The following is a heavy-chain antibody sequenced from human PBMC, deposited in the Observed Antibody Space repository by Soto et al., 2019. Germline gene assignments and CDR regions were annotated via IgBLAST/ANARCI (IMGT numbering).Heavy chain of an antibody. CDR3: ARGGWGGYDFGYYYYYMDV. D-gene: IGHD5-12*01. J-gene: IGHJ6*03. CDR1: GGSISSYY. Sequence: SETLSLTCTVSGGSISSYYWSWIRQPPGKGLEWIGYIYYSGSTNYNPSLKSRVTTSVDTSKNQFSLKLSSVTAADTAVYYCARGGWGGYDFGYYYYYMDVWGKGTTVTVSS. CDR2: IYYSGST. V-gene: IGHV4-59*01.